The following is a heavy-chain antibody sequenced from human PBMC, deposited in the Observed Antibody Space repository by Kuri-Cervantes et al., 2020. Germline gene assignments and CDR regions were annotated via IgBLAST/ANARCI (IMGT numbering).Heavy chain of an antibody. CDR3: ARGIQEFDP. CDR2: INPNSGGT. J-gene: IGHJ5*02. CDR1: GYTFTGYY. Sequence: GGSLRLSCKASGYTFTGYYMHWVRQVPGQGLEWMGWINPNSGGTNYAQKFQGRVTMTRNTSISTAYMELSSLRSEDTAVYYCARGIQEFDPWGQGTLVTVSS. V-gene: IGHV1-2*02.